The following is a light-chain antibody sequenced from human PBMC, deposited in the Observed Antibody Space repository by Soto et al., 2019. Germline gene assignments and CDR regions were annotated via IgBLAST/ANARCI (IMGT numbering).Light chain of an antibody. Sequence: QSALTQPASVSGSPGQAITISCTGTSSDVGGYNYVSWYQQHPGKAPKLMIYDVSNRPSGVSNRFSGSQSGNTASLTISGLQAEDEADYYCSSYTSSSTLCVFGTGTKVTVL. J-gene: IGLJ1*01. V-gene: IGLV2-14*01. CDR2: DVS. CDR1: SSDVGGYNY. CDR3: SSYTSSSTLCV.